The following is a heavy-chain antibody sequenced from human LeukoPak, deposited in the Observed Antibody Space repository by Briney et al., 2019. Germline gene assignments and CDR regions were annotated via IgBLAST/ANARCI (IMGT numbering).Heavy chain of an antibody. V-gene: IGHV3-23*01. D-gene: IGHD3-3*01. CDR1: EFSVGSNY. Sequence: GGSLRLSCAASEFSVGSNYMSWVRQAPGKGLEWVSAISGSGGSTYYADSVKGRFTISRDNSKNTLYLQMNSLRAEDTAVYYCAKDRTIYDFWSGFFDYWGQGTLVTVSS. J-gene: IGHJ4*02. CDR3: AKDRTIYDFWSGFFDY. CDR2: ISGSGGST.